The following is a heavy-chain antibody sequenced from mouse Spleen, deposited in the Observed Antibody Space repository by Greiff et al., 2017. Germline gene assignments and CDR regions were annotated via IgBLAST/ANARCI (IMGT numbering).Heavy chain of an antibody. D-gene: IGHD1-1*01. J-gene: IGHJ3*01. CDR1: GYTFTSYW. V-gene: IGHV1-61*01. CDR3: ARGGLYYGSSYDAY. Sequence: VQLQQPGAELVRPGSSVKLSCKASGYTFTSYWMDWVKQRPGQGLEWIGNIYPSDSETHYNQKFKDKATLTVDKSSSTAYMQLSSLTSEDSAVYYCARGGLYYGSSYDAYWGQGTLVTVSA. CDR2: IYPSDSET.